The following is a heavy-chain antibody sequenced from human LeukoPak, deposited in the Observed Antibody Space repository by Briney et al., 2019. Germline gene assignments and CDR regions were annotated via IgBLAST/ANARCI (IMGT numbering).Heavy chain of an antibody. V-gene: IGHV4-59*08. CDR2: IYYTGTT. J-gene: IGHJ4*02. Sequence: SETLSLTCTVSGGSISSYYWSWIRQPPGKGLEWIGYIYYTGTTNYNPSLKSRVTISVDTSKKQLSLKLSSVTAADTAVYYCARLPLRSHFDYWGQGTLVTVSS. CDR3: ARLPLRSHFDY. CDR1: GGSISSYY.